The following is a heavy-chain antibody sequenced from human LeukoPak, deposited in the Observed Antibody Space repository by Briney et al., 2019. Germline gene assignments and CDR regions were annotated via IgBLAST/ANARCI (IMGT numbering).Heavy chain of an antibody. J-gene: IGHJ4*02. V-gene: IGHV3-23*01. CDR1: GFTFPSYA. D-gene: IGHD3-9*01. CDR2: ISNSGDST. Sequence: GGSLRLSCAASGFTFPSYAMSWVRQAPWKGLEWVSIISNSGDSTWYADSVKGRFTISRDNSKNTLYLQMNSLRAEDTALYFCARKDVLTGYYDNGGQGTLVTVSS. CDR3: ARKDVLTGYYDN.